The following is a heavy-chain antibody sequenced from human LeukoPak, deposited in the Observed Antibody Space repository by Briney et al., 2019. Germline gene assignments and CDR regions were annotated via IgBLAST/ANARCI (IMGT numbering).Heavy chain of an antibody. J-gene: IGHJ6*02. V-gene: IGHV1-58*01. CDR3: ARGDGGSHIYYYGMDV. Sequence: ASVKVSCKASGFTFTTSAVQWVRQARGQRLEWIGWIAVGSGNTNYAQKFQERVTITRDMSTSTAYMELRSLRSDDTAVYYCARGDGGSHIYYYGMDVWGQGTTVTVSS. CDR2: IAVGSGNT. CDR1: GFTFTTSA. D-gene: IGHD1-26*01.